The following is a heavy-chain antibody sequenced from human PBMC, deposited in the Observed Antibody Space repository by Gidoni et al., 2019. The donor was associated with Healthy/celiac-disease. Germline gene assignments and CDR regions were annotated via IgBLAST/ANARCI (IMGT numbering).Heavy chain of an antibody. Sequence: VPLVQSGAEVKKPGESLKISCTGTGYSFTSYWIGWVRQMPGKGLEWMGIIYPGDSDTRYSPSFQGQVTISADKSISTAYLQWSSLKASDTAMYYCARREYCGGDCYLFDYWGQGTLVTVSS. V-gene: IGHV5-51*01. CDR1: GYSFTSYW. J-gene: IGHJ4*02. CDR2: IYPGDSDT. CDR3: ARREYCGGDCYLFDY. D-gene: IGHD2-21*02.